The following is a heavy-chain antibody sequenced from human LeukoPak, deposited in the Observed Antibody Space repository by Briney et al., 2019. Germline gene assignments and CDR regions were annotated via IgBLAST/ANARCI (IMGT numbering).Heavy chain of an antibody. Sequence: ASVKVSXKASGYTFTSYGISWVRQAPGRGLEWMGWISAYNGNTNYAQKLQGRVTMTTDTSTSTAYMELRSLRSDDTAVYYCARHTAMATPVYYYYMDVWGKGTTVTVSS. V-gene: IGHV1-18*01. D-gene: IGHD5-18*01. CDR3: ARHTAMATPVYYYYMDV. CDR2: ISAYNGNT. CDR1: GYTFTSYG. J-gene: IGHJ6*03.